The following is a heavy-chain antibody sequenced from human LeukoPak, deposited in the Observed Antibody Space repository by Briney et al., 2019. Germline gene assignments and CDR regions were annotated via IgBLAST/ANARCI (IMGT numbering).Heavy chain of an antibody. V-gene: IGHV4-39*01. J-gene: IGHJ4*02. CDR2: IYYSGST. CDR1: GGSISSSSYY. CDR3: ARQRRGYEGSFDY. D-gene: IGHD2-2*01. Sequence: SETLSLTCTVSGGSISSSSYYWGWIRQPPGKGLEWIGSIYYSGSTYYNPSLKSRVTISVDTSKNQFSLKLSSVTAADTAVYYCARQRRGYEGSFDYWGQGTLATVSS.